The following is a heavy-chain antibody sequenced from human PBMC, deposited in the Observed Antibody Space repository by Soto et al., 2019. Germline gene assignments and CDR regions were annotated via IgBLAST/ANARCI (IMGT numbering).Heavy chain of an antibody. V-gene: IGHV3-23*01. J-gene: IGHJ6*02. Sequence: PGGSLRLSCAASGFTFSSYAMHLVRQAPGKGLEWVAVIRGSGSSKYYADSVKGRFTISRDNSKNTLYLQMNSLRAEDTAVYYCATSVDTAMVTGIYYYYYYGMDVWGQGTTVTVSS. CDR1: GFTFSSYA. CDR3: ATSVDTAMVTGIYYYYYYGMDV. D-gene: IGHD5-18*01. CDR2: IRGSGSSK.